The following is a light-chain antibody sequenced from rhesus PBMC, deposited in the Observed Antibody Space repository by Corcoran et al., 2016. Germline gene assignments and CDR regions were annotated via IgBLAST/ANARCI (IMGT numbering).Light chain of an antibody. CDR3: LQYSSSPYS. CDR2: KAS. V-gene: IGKV1-22*01. Sequence: DIQMTQSPSSLSASVGDTVTNTCRASQSISSRLDWYQQKPGKAPKLLIYKASSLQSGVPSRFSGNGSGTDFTLTISSLQPEDFGTYYCLQYSSSPYSFGQGTKVEIK. CDR1: QSISSR. J-gene: IGKJ2*01.